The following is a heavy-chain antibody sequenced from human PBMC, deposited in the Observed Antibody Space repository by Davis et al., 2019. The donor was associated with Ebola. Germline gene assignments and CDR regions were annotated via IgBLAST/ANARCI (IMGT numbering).Heavy chain of an antibody. CDR2: IYPGDSDT. D-gene: IGHD2-8*02. Sequence: GESLKISCRGSGYSFTSYWIGWVRQTPGKGLEWMGIIYPGDSDTRYSPSFQGQVTISADKSISTAYLQWSSLKASDTAMYYCARMVLVVYAPDDAFDIWGQGTVVTVSS. CDR3: ARMVLVVYAPDDAFDI. J-gene: IGHJ3*02. CDR1: GYSFTSYW. V-gene: IGHV5-51*01.